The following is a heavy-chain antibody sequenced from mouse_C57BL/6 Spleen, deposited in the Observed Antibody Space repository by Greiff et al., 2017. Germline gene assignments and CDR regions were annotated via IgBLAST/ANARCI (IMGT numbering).Heavy chain of an antibody. D-gene: IGHD1-1*01. CDR1: GYTFTSYW. CDR3: ARSDITTVVAPYAMDY. J-gene: IGHJ4*01. V-gene: IGHV1-69*01. CDR2: IDPSDSYT. Sequence: QVQLQQSGAELVMPGASVKLSCKASGYTFTSYWMHWVKQRPGQGLEWIGEIDPSDSYTNYNQKFKGKSTLTVDKSSSTAYMQLSSLTSEDSAVYYCARSDITTVVAPYAMDYWGQGTSVTVSS.